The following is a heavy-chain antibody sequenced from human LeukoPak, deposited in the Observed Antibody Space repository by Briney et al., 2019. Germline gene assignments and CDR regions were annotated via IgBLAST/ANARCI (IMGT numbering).Heavy chain of an antibody. J-gene: IGHJ4*02. V-gene: IGHV4-4*02. CDR1: GGSIISSNW. D-gene: IGHD2-2*01. Sequence: PSGTLSLTCGVSGGSIISSNWWSWVRQPPGKGLEWIGEIYHSGSTNCNPSLKSRVTISVDKSKSQFSLELTSVTAADTALYYCARGGYCSSTSCYVFDSWGQGTLVTVSS. CDR3: ARGGYCSSTSCYVFDS. CDR2: IYHSGST.